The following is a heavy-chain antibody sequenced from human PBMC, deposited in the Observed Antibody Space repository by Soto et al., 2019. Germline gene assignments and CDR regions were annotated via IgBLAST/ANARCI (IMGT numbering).Heavy chain of an antibody. J-gene: IGHJ4*02. V-gene: IGHV3-23*01. Sequence: EVQLLESGGGLVQPGGSLRLSCAASGFTFSSYAMSWVRQAPGKGLEWVSAISGSGGSTYYADSVKGRFTISRDNSKNSLYLQMNSLRAEDTAVYYCARASDYYDSSGYLDYWGQGTLVTVSS. D-gene: IGHD3-22*01. CDR3: ARASDYYDSSGYLDY. CDR1: GFTFSSYA. CDR2: ISGSGGST.